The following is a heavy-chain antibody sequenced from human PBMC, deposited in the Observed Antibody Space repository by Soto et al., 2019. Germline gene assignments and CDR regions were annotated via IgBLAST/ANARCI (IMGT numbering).Heavy chain of an antibody. D-gene: IGHD4-17*01. CDR1: GFTFSSYW. V-gene: IGHV3-7*01. J-gene: IGHJ4*02. CDR2: INQDGSEK. CDR3: AKFSSKVTTFD. Sequence: EVQLVESGGGLVQPGGSLRLSCAASGFTFSSYWMSWVRQSPGMGLEWVANINQDGSEKYYVDSVKGRFTISRDNAKNSLYLQMKSLRADDTAVYYCAKFSSKVTTFDWGQGTLVTVSS.